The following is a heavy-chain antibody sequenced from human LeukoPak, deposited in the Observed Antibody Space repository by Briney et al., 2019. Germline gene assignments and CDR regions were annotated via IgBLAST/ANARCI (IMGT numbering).Heavy chain of an antibody. V-gene: IGHV3-11*01. J-gene: IGHJ4*02. CDR3: ARDFRLRLGEYDY. D-gene: IGHD3-16*01. CDR1: GFTFSDYY. Sequence: GGSLRLSCAAPGFTFSDYYMSWIRQAPGKGLEWVSYISSSGSTIYYADSVKGRFTISRDNAKNSLYLQINSLRAEDTAVYYCARDFRLRLGEYDYWGQGTLVTVSS. CDR2: ISSSGSTI.